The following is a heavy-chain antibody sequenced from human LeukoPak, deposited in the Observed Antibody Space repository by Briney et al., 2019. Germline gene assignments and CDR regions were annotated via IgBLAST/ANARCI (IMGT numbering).Heavy chain of an antibody. Sequence: EPGGSLRLSCAASGFTFSSYSMNWVRQAPGKGLEWVSSISSSSSYIYYADSVKGRFTISRDNAKNSLYLQMNSLRAEDTAVYYCARVWVVGATRSDYWGQGTLVTVSS. CDR2: ISSSSSYI. V-gene: IGHV3-21*01. CDR1: GFTFSSYS. D-gene: IGHD1-26*01. J-gene: IGHJ4*02. CDR3: ARVWVVGATRSDY.